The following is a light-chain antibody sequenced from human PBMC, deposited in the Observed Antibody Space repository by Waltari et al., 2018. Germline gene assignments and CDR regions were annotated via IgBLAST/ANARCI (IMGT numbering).Light chain of an antibody. V-gene: IGLV1-44*01. CDR1: NSNIGSNT. CDR2: SNE. J-gene: IGLJ2*01. Sequence: QSVVSQPPSASGTPGQRVTISCSGSNSNIGSNTVNWYQHLPGTAPRLLIYSNEQRPSGVPDRFSGSKSGTSASLAISGLQSEDEADYYCATWDDRLTGVLFGGGTELTVL. CDR3: ATWDDRLTGVL.